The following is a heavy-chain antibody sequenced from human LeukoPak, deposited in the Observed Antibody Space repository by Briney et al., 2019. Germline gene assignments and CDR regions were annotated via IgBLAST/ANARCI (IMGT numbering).Heavy chain of an antibody. Sequence: GGSLRLSCAASGFPFSSHGMSWVRQAPGKGLEWVSGIIGGGGITYYANSVKGRFTISGDNSKNTLFLQMNSLRAEDTAVYYCAHGAMYQLDAWGQGTLVIVSS. CDR1: GFPFSSHG. D-gene: IGHD2-2*01. CDR2: IIGGGGIT. CDR3: AHGAMYQLDA. V-gene: IGHV3-23*01. J-gene: IGHJ5*02.